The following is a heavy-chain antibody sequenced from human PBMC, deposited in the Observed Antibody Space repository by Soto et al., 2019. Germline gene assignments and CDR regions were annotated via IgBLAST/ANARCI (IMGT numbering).Heavy chain of an antibody. V-gene: IGHV3-48*02. J-gene: IGHJ6*02. CDR2: ISSSSSTI. Sequence: GGSLRLSCAASGFTFSSYSMNWVRQAPGKGLEWVSYISSSSSTIYYADSVKGRFTISRDNAKNSLYLQMNSLRDEDTAVYYCARDIVATGFWYYGMDVWGQGTTVTVS. D-gene: IGHD5-12*01. CDR3: ARDIVATGFWYYGMDV. CDR1: GFTFSSYS.